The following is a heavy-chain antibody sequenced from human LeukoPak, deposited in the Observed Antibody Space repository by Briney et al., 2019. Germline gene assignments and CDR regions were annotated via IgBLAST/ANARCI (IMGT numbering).Heavy chain of an antibody. Sequence: PSETLSLTCTVSGGSISSYYWSWIRQPAGKGLEWIGRIYTSGSTNYNPSLKSRVTMSVDTSNNQFSLKLSSVTAADTAVYYCARDYVGYCSSTSCYTEYFQHWGQGTLVTVSS. CDR1: GGSISSYY. V-gene: IGHV4-4*07. CDR3: ARDYVGYCSSTSCYTEYFQH. D-gene: IGHD2-2*02. J-gene: IGHJ1*01. CDR2: IYTSGST.